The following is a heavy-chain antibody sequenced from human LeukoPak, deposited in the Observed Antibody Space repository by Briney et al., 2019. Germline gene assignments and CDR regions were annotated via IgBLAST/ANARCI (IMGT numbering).Heavy chain of an antibody. CDR3: AKATDYYDSSGMGAFDI. V-gene: IGHV3-30*18. D-gene: IGHD3-22*01. CDR2: ISYDGSNK. J-gene: IGHJ3*02. Sequence: PGGSLRLSCAASGFTFTSYAMGWVRQAPGKGLEWVAVISYDGSNKYYADSVKGRFTISRDNSKNTLYLQMNSLRAEDTAVYYCAKATDYYDSSGMGAFDIWGQGTMVTVSS. CDR1: GFTFTSYA.